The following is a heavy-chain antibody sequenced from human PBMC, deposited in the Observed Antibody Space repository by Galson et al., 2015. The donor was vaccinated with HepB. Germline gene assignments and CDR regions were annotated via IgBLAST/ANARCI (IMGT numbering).Heavy chain of an antibody. CDR2: TYYRSKWYN. V-gene: IGHV6-1*01. Sequence: CAISGDSVSSNSAAWNWIRQSPSRGLEWLGRTYYRSKWYNDYAVSVKSRITINPDTSKNQFSLQLNSVTPEDTAVYYCARDPYDSSGYYYGEYFQHWGQGTLVTVSS. J-gene: IGHJ1*01. D-gene: IGHD3-22*01. CDR3: ARDPYDSSGYYYGEYFQH. CDR1: GDSVSSNSAA.